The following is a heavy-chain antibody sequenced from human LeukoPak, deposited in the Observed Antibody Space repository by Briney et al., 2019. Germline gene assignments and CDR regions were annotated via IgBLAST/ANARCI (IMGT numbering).Heavy chain of an antibody. V-gene: IGHV3-74*01. D-gene: IGHD2-2*02. Sequence: GGSLRLSCAASGFTFSSYWMHWVRQAPGKGLVWVSRINTDGSSTSYADSVKGRFTISRDNAKNTLYLQMNSLRAEDTAVYYCARDCSSTSCYTRDAFDIWGQGTMVTVSS. CDR2: INTDGSST. J-gene: IGHJ3*02. CDR1: GFTFSSYW. CDR3: ARDCSSTSCYTRDAFDI.